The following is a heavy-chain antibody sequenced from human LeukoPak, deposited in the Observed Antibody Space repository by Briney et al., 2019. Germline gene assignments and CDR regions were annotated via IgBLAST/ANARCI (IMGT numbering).Heavy chain of an antibody. CDR3: AREGDYYDSSGYYNYFDY. Sequence: PSETLSPTCNVSGGSIRGYYWSWIRQPPGKGLEWIGSIYHSGSTYYNPSLKSRVTISVDTSKNQFSLKLSSVTAADTAVYYCAREGDYYDSSGYYNYFDYWGQGTLVTVSS. V-gene: IGHV4-38-2*02. CDR2: IYHSGST. D-gene: IGHD3-22*01. CDR1: GGSIRGYY. J-gene: IGHJ4*02.